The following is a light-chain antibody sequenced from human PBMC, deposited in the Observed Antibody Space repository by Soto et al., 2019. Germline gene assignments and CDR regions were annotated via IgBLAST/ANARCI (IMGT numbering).Light chain of an antibody. CDR1: SSSSHIGHHS. J-gene: IGLJ1*01. Sequence: QAVVTQPPSVSAAPGQKVTISCSGSSSSSHIGHHSVSWYQHLPGTAPKLLIYDNDQRPSGIPARFSGSKSATSATLDITGLQTGDEADYYCGTWDTGLRAYVLGTGTNLTVL. CDR2: DND. CDR3: GTWDTGLRAYV. V-gene: IGLV1-51*01.